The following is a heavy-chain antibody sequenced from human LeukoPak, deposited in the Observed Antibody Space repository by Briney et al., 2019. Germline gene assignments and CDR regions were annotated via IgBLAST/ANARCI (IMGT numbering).Heavy chain of an antibody. CDR2: IYRGGST. CDR3: ATYNGGNSAFEY. Sequence: GGSLRLSCAASGFSFSSYAMSWVRQAPGKGLEWVSVIYRGGSTFYADSVKGRFTISRDNSKNTLYLQMNSLRAEDTAVYYCATYNGGNSAFEYWGQGTLVTVSS. CDR1: GFSFSSYA. V-gene: IGHV3-66*01. D-gene: IGHD4-23*01. J-gene: IGHJ4*02.